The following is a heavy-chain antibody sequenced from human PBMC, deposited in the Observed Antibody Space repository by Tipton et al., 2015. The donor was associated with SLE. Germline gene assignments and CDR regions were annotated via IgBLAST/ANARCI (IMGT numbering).Heavy chain of an antibody. CDR3: ARAQRTTPFDI. V-gene: IGHV3-66*01. CDR2: IYSGGST. D-gene: IGHD1-1*01. CDR1: GFTVSSNY. J-gene: IGHJ3*02. Sequence: SLRLSCAASGFTVSSNYMSWVRQAPGKGLEWVSVIYSGGSTYYADSVKGRFTISRDNSKNTLHLQMNSLRAEDTAVYYCARAQRTTPFDIWGQGTMVTVSS.